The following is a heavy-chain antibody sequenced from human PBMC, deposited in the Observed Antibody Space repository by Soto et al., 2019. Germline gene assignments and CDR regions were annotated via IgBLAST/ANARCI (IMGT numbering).Heavy chain of an antibody. J-gene: IGHJ6*02. CDR3: ATDGAAGSVMEV. Sequence: EMQLVESGGGLVKPGGSLRLSCAASGFTCSTYGMNWVRQAPGKGLEWVSSISSGSEYIYYADSLKGRLTISRDNARNSLYLQLNSLRAEDTAVYYCATDGAAGSVMEVWGQGTTVTVSS. V-gene: IGHV3-21*01. D-gene: IGHD6-13*01. CDR2: ISSGSEYI. CDR1: GFTCSTYG.